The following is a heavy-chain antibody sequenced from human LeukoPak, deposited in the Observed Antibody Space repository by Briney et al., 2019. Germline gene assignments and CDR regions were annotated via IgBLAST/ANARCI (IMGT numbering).Heavy chain of an antibody. CDR3: ATTNDGGGYQWGDFFDF. CDR1: GGTSNSHA. V-gene: IGHV1-69*04. CDR2: IIPNLGTT. Sequence: SVKVSCKASGGTSNSHAISWVRQAPGQGLEWMGRIIPNLGTTNRAQNFQDRVTLTADKSTNTAYMELTSLTSDDTALYYCATTNDGGGYQWGDFFDFWGQGTPVTVSS. J-gene: IGHJ4*02. D-gene: IGHD3-22*01.